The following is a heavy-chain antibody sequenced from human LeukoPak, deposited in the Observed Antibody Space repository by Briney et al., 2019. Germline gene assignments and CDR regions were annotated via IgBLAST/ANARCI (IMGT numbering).Heavy chain of an antibody. Sequence: GGSLRLSCAASGFTFSSYSMNWVGQAPGKGLEWVSSISSSSSYIYYADSVKGRFTISRDNAKNSLYLQMNSLRAEDTAVYYCARVPIAARRSYYYHYGMDVWGQGTTVTVSS. CDR2: ISSSSSYI. D-gene: IGHD6-6*01. CDR3: ARVPIAARRSYYYHYGMDV. CDR1: GFTFSSYS. V-gene: IGHV3-21*01. J-gene: IGHJ6*02.